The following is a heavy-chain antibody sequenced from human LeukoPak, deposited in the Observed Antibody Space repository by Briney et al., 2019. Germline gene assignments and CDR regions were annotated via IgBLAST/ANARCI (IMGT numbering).Heavy chain of an antibody. Sequence: PGGSLRLSCAASGFTFSSYSMNWVRQAPGKGLVWVSRINGDGTTTNYADAVKGRFTISRDNAKNTLYLQMNNLRVEDTAVYYCTRAISVNWGQGTLVTVSS. J-gene: IGHJ4*02. CDR1: GFTFSSYS. CDR3: TRAISVN. V-gene: IGHV3-74*01. CDR2: INGDGTTT. D-gene: IGHD3-3*01.